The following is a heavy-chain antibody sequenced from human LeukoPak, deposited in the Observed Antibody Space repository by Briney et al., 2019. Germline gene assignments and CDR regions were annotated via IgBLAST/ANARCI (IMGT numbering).Heavy chain of an antibody. J-gene: IGHJ4*02. Sequence: ASVKVSCKASGYTFTGYYMHWVRQAPGQGLEWMGWINPNSGGTNYAQKFQGRVTMTRDTSISTAYMELSRLRSDGTAVYYCARDSGERVSGSYLIAYWGQGTLVTVSS. CDR3: ARDSGERVSGSYLIAY. CDR1: GYTFTGYY. D-gene: IGHD3-16*02. CDR2: INPNSGGT. V-gene: IGHV1-2*02.